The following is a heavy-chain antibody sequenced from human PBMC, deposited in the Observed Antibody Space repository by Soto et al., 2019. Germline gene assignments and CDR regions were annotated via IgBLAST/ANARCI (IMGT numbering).Heavy chain of an antibody. D-gene: IGHD3-3*01. CDR3: ARDGDTITIFGVAPSWFDP. Sequence: GASVKVSCKASGYTFTNYGISWVRQAPGQGLEWMGWINTYNGNTNHAQKLQGRVTMTTDTSTSTAYMELRSLRSDDTAVYYCARDGDTITIFGVAPSWFDPWGQGTLVTVSS. V-gene: IGHV1-18*01. CDR2: INTYNGNT. J-gene: IGHJ5*02. CDR1: GYTFTNYG.